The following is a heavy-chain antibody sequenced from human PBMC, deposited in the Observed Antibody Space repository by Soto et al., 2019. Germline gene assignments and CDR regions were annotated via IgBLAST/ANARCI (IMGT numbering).Heavy chain of an antibody. V-gene: IGHV1-2*04. CDR1: GYTFTGYY. CDR2: INPNSGGT. CDR3: AREAPLADIVVVPAAISLGAFDI. Sequence: ASVKVSCKASGYTFTGYYMHWVRQAPGQGLEWMGWINPNSGGTNYAQKFQGWVTMTRDTSISTAYMKLSRLRSDDTAVYYCAREAPLADIVVVPAAISLGAFDIWGQGTMVTVSS. J-gene: IGHJ3*02. D-gene: IGHD2-2*01.